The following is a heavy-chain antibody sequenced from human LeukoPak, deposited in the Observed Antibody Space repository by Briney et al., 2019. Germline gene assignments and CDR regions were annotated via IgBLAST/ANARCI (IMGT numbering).Heavy chain of an antibody. CDR1: GYTFTSYD. CDR2: MNPNSGNT. J-gene: IGHJ4*02. D-gene: IGHD1-26*01. CDR3: VRGQSGGHSGSYYCLDY. Sequence: ASVKVSCKASGYTFTSYDINWVRQATGQGLEWMGWMNPNSGNTGYAQKFQGRVTMTRNTSISTAYMELSSLRSEDTAVYYCVRGQSGGHSGSYYCLDYWGQGTLVTVSS. V-gene: IGHV1-8*01.